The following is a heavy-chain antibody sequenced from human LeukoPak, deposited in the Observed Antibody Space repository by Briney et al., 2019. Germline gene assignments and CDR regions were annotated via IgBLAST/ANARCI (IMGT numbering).Heavy chain of an antibody. Sequence: GGSLRLSCAASGFTFSNAWMSWVRQAPGKGLEWVGRIKSKTDGGTTDYAAPVKGRFTISRDDSKNTLYLQMNSLKTEDTAVYYCASATGSGSSDYWGQGTLVTVSS. D-gene: IGHD3-10*01. V-gene: IGHV3-15*01. CDR3: ASATGSGSSDY. CDR2: IKSKTDGGTT. CDR1: GFTFSNAW. J-gene: IGHJ4*02.